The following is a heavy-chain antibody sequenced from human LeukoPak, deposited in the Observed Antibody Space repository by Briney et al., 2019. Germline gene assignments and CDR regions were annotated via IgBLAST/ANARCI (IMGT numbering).Heavy chain of an antibody. V-gene: IGHV4-31*03. CDR2: IYYSGST. D-gene: IGHD6-6*01. CDR1: GGSISSGGYY. CDR3: ARSWLEYSSSSGI. Sequence: SETLSLTCTASGGSISSGGYYWSWIRQHPGKGLEWIGYIYYSGSTYYNPSLKSRVTISVDTSKNQFSLKLSSVTAADTAVYYCARSWLEYSSSSGIWGQGTLVTVSS. J-gene: IGHJ4*02.